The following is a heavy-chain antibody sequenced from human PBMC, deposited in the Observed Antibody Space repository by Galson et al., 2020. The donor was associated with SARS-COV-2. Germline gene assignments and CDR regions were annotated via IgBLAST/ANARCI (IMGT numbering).Heavy chain of an antibody. Sequence: ASVQVSCQASGYTFTGYYMHWVRQAPGQGLEWMGWINPNSGGTTSAQKFQGRVTMTRDTSISTAYMELSRLRFDDMAVYYCARDKAVAGTTEGGVLQHWGQGTLVTVSS. D-gene: IGHD6-19*01. CDR1: GYTFTGYY. CDR2: INPNSGGT. J-gene: IGHJ1*01. CDR3: ARDKAVAGTTEGGVLQH. V-gene: IGHV1-2*02.